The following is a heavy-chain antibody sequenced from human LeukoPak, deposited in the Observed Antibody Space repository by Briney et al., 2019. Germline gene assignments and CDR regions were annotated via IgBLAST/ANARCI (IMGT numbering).Heavy chain of an antibody. CDR3: ARMGGLAGFDY. CDR1: GFTFSSYS. J-gene: IGHJ4*02. D-gene: IGHD6-19*01. Sequence: PGGSLRLSCAASGFTFSSYSMNWVRQAPGKGLEWVSYISSGSSTIYYADSVKGRFTISRDNAKNSLYLQMNSLKAEDTAVYYCARMGGLAGFDYWGQGTLVTVSS. CDR2: ISSGSSTI. V-gene: IGHV3-48*04.